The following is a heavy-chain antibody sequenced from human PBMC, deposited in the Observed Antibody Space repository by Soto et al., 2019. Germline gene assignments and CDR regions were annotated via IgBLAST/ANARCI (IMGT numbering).Heavy chain of an antibody. CDR1: GYTLTELS. Sequence: GASVKVSCKVSGYTLTELSMHWVRQAPGKGLEWMGGFDPEDGETIYAQKFQGRVTMTEDTSTDTAYMELSSLRSEDTAVYYCAKRYYDSSGYYSPFDYWGQGTLVTVSS. V-gene: IGHV1-24*01. CDR3: AKRYYDSSGYYSPFDY. D-gene: IGHD3-22*01. CDR2: FDPEDGET. J-gene: IGHJ4*02.